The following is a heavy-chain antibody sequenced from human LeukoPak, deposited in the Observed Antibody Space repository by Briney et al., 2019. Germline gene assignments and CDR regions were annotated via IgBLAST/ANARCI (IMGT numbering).Heavy chain of an antibody. CDR2: IYYSGST. Sequence: SETLSLTCTVSGGSVSSDGYYWSWIRQPPGKGQEWIGYIYYSGSTNYNPSLKSRVTISVDTSKNQFSLKLSSVTAADTAVYYCARGGYCSSTSCYGPDWFDPWGQGTLVTVSS. V-gene: IGHV4-61*08. J-gene: IGHJ5*02. CDR3: ARGGYCSSTSCYGPDWFDP. CDR1: GGSVSSDGYY. D-gene: IGHD2-2*01.